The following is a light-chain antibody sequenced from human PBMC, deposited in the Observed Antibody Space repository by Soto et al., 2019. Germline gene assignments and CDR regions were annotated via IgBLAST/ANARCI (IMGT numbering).Light chain of an antibody. J-gene: IGKJ1*01. V-gene: IGKV3-20*01. CDR1: QTVRNNY. CDR3: QQYNSYS. CDR2: DAS. Sequence: VLTQSPGTLSLSPWRRATLSCRGRQTVRNNYLAWYQQKPGQAPRLLISDASSRATRIPDRFSGGGSGTAFTLTIRRLQPDDFATYYCQQYNSYSFGQGTTGDIK.